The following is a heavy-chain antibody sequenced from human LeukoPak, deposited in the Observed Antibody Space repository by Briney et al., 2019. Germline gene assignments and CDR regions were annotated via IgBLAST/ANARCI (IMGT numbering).Heavy chain of an antibody. CDR3: ARERYGSGSYYADYYYYMDV. V-gene: IGHV4-59*01. CDR2: IYYSGST. J-gene: IGHJ6*03. CDR1: GGSISSYY. Sequence: SETLSLTCTVSGGSISSYYWSWIRQPPGKGLEWIGYIYYSGSTNYNPSLKSRVTISVDTSKNQFSLKLSSVTAADTAVYYCARERYGSGSYYADYYYYMDVWGKGTTVTISS. D-gene: IGHD3-10*01.